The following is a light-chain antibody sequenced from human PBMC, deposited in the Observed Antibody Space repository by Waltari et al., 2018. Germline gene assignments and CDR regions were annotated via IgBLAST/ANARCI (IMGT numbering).Light chain of an antibody. J-gene: IGLJ2*01. V-gene: IGLV2-14*01. CDR1: STDVGGYNY. CDR3: SSYTSSSTLVV. Sequence: QSVLTQPASVSRSPGQSLTISCTGTSTDVGGYNYASWYQQHPGKAPKLMIYEVSNRPSGVSNRFSGSKSGNTASLTISGLQAEDEADYYCSSYTSSSTLVVFGGGTKLTVL. CDR2: EVS.